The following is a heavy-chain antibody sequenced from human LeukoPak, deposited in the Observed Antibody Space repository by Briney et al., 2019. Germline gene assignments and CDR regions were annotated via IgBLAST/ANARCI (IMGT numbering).Heavy chain of an antibody. V-gene: IGHV6-1*01. CDR3: ARGYGTVTLNWFDP. J-gene: IGHJ5*02. D-gene: IGHD4-17*01. Sequence: PSQTLSLTCAISGDSVSSNSAAWNWIRQSPSRGLEWLGRTYYRSKWFNDYAMSVKSRITINPDTSKNQSSLQLNSVTPEDTAVYYCARGYGTVTLNWFDPWGQGTLVTVSS. CDR2: TYYRSKWFN. CDR1: GDSVSSNSAA.